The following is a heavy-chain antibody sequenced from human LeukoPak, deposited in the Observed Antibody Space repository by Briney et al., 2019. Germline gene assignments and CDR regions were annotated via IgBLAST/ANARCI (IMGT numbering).Heavy chain of an antibody. V-gene: IGHV3-23*01. J-gene: IGHJ4*02. Sequence: GGSLRLSCAVSGITLSNYGMNWVRQAPGKGLEWVAGISDSGGSTKYADSVKGRFTISRDNPKNTLFLQMNSLRADDTAVYFCAKRGVVIRVFLVGFHKEAYYFESWGQGALVTVSS. CDR2: ISDSGGST. CDR1: GITLSNYG. CDR3: AKRGVVIRVFLVGFHKEAYYFES. D-gene: IGHD3/OR15-3a*01.